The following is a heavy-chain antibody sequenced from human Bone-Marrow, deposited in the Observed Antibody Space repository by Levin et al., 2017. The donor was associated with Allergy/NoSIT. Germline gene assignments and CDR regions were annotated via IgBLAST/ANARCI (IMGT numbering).Heavy chain of an antibody. J-gene: IGHJ5*02. D-gene: IGHD3-3*01. Sequence: SGPTLVKPTQTLTLTCTFSGFSLDTSGVGVAWIRQPPGKALDWLALIYWNDDKRYSPSLKNRLTVTKDTSKNQVLLTMTHLDPLDTATYYCAHLPAISSFEVITSSNRFDPWGQGTLVTVSS. CDR2: IYWNDDK. V-gene: IGHV2-5*01. CDR3: AHLPAISSFEVITSSNRFDP. CDR1: GFSLDTSGVG.